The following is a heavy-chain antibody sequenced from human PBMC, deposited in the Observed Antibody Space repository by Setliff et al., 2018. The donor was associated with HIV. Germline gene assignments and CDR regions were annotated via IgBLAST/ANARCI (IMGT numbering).Heavy chain of an antibody. CDR1: GFSFSDYY. CDR2: ISGSGSIM. Sequence: GESLRLSCEASGFSFSDYYMSWVRQAPGKGLEWVSYISGSGSIMYFADSVKGRFTISRDNAKNALYLQMSSLRAEDTAVYYCARNLGVGALGDDGQVDYYYYYMDVWGKGTTVTVSS. CDR3: ARNLGVGALGDDGQVDYYYYYMDV. D-gene: IGHD4-17*01. J-gene: IGHJ6*03. V-gene: IGHV3-11*04.